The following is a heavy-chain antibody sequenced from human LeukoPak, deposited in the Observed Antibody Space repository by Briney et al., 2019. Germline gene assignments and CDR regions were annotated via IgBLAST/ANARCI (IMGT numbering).Heavy chain of an antibody. CDR3: ARGGCSGGSCYFDY. CDR1: GDSVSNNSAA. V-gene: IGHV6-1*01. CDR2: TYYRSKWYN. D-gene: IGHD2-15*01. Sequence: SQTLSLTCAISGDSVSNNSAAWNWIRQSPSRGPEWLGRTYYRSKWYNDYAVSVKSRITINPDTSKNQFSLQLNSVTPEDTAVYYCARGGCSGGSCYFDYWGQGTLVTVSS. J-gene: IGHJ4*02.